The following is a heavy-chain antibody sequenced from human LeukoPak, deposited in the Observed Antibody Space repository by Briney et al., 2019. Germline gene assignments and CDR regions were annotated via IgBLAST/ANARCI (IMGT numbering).Heavy chain of an antibody. CDR3: ARDAYGDNTFDY. CDR2: ISSDSSTI. V-gene: IGHV3-48*02. CDR1: GFTFSIYG. J-gene: IGHJ4*02. D-gene: IGHD4-17*01. Sequence: PGGSLRLSCAAAGFTFSIYGMNWVRQAPGKGLEWVSYISSDSSTIYYADSVKGRFTISRDNAKNSLYLQMNSLRDEDTAVYYCARDAYGDNTFDYWGQGTLVTVSS.